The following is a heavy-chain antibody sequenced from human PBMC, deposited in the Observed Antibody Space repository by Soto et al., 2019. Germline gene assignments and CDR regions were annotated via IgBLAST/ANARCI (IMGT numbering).Heavy chain of an antibody. CDR2: IIPIFGTA. CDR1: GGTFSSYA. J-gene: IGHJ3*02. D-gene: IGHD4-17*01. Sequence: QVQLVQSGAEVKKPGSSVKVSCKASGGTFSSYAISWVRQAPGQGLEWRGGIIPIFGTANYAQKFQRRVTITADESTSTAYMELSSLRSEDTAVYYCARVYPTVTTMGQGDAFDIWGQGTMVTVSS. V-gene: IGHV1-69*01. CDR3: ARVYPTVTTMGQGDAFDI.